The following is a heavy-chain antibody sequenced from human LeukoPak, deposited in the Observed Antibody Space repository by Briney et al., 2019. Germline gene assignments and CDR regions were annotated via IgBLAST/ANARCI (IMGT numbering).Heavy chain of an antibody. Sequence: GGSQRLSCAASGFTFSNYAMSWVRQAPGEGLEWVSSISGSGGSTYYADSVKGRFTISRDNSKNTLYLQMNSLRAEDTAVYYCARVPVVSDDAFDIWGQGTMVTVSS. J-gene: IGHJ3*02. CDR1: GFTFSNYA. CDR2: ISGSGGST. D-gene: IGHD2-15*01. V-gene: IGHV3-23*01. CDR3: ARVPVVSDDAFDI.